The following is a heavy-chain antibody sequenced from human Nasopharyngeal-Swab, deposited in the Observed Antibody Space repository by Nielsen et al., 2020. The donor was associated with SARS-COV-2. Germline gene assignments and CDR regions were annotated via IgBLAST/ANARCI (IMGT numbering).Heavy chain of an antibody. CDR2: ISGSSSYI. CDR3: ARDRIAAAGYYYYYGMDV. D-gene: IGHD6-13*01. V-gene: IGHV3-21*01. J-gene: IGHJ6*02. Sequence: GGSLRLSCAASGFTFSTYAMNWVRQAPGKGLEWVSSISGSSSYIYYADSVKGRFTISRDNAKNSLYLQMNSLRAEDTAVYYCARDRIAAAGYYYYYGMDVWGQGTTVTVSS. CDR1: GFTFSTYA.